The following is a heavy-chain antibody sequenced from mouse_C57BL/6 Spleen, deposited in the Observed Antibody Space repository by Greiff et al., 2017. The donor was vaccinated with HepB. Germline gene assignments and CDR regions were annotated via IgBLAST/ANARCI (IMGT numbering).Heavy chain of an antibody. CDR3: ARGGDYAMDY. Sequence: LVESGAELVRPGASVKLSCKASGYTFTDYYINWVKQRPGQGLEWIARIYPGSGNTYYNEKFKGKATLTAEKSSSTAYMQLSSLTSEDSAVYFCARGGDYAMDYWGQGTSVTVSS. V-gene: IGHV1-76*01. CDR2: IYPGSGNT. J-gene: IGHJ4*01. CDR1: GYTFTDYY.